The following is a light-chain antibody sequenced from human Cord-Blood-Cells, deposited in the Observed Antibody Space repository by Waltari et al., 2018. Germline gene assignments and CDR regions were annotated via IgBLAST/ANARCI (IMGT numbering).Light chain of an antibody. CDR1: SSDVGGYNY. CDR3: SSYTSSSTV. V-gene: IGLV2-14*01. CDR2: EFS. Sequence: QSALTQPASVSGSPGQSITISCTGTSSDVGGYNYVSWYQQHPGKAPKRMIYEFSNRPSGVSNRFSGSKAGNTASLTISGLQAEDEADYYCSSYTSSSTVFGGGTKLTVL. J-gene: IGLJ2*01.